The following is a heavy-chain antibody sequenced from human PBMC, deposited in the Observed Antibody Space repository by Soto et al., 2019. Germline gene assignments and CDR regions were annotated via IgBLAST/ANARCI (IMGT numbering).Heavy chain of an antibody. Sequence: QVQLVESGGGVVQPGRSLRLSCAASGFTFSSYGMHWVRQAPGKGLEWVAVIWYDGSNKYYADSVKGRFTISRDNSKNTLYLQMNSLRAEDTAVYYCARDNYDFWSGYSKSTRRYYYYYMDVWGKGTTVTVSS. V-gene: IGHV3-33*01. CDR2: IWYDGSNK. J-gene: IGHJ6*03. D-gene: IGHD3-3*01. CDR3: ARDNYDFWSGYSKSTRRYYYYYMDV. CDR1: GFTFSSYG.